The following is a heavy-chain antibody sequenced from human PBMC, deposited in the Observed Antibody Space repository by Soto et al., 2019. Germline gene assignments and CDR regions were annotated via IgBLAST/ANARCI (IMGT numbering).Heavy chain of an antibody. Sequence: GGSLRLSCAASGFTFSSCAMSWVRQAPGKGLEWVSGINWNGGSTVYADSVKGRFTISRDNAKNSLYLQMNSLRAEDTALYYCASRVNYDSSGYDDAFDIWGQGTMVTVSS. CDR3: ASRVNYDSSGYDDAFDI. D-gene: IGHD3-22*01. CDR2: INWNGGST. V-gene: IGHV3-20*04. J-gene: IGHJ3*02. CDR1: GFTFSSCA.